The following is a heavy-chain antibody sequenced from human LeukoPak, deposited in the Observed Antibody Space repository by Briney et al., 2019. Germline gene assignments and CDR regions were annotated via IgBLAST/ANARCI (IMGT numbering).Heavy chain of an antibody. J-gene: IGHJ4*02. Sequence: PGRSLRLSCAASGFTFSSYGMHWVRQDPGKGLEWVAVISYDGSNKYYADSVKGRFTISRDNFKNTLYLQMNSLRAEDTAVYYCARTLWFGELLAEIDYWGQGTLVTVSS. CDR3: ARTLWFGELLAEIDY. V-gene: IGHV3-30*03. CDR1: GFTFSSYG. D-gene: IGHD3-10*01. CDR2: ISYDGSNK.